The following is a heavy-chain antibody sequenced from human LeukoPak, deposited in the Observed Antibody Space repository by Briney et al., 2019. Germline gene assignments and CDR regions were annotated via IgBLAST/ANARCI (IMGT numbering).Heavy chain of an antibody. V-gene: IGHV4-59*08. D-gene: IGHD2-8*01. Sequence: SETLSLTCTVSGGSISSYYWSWIRQPPGKGLEWIGYIYYSGNTNYNPSLKSRVTISVDTSKNQFSLKLSSVTAADTAVYYCARSTNLFDYWGQGTLVTVSS. J-gene: IGHJ4*02. CDR2: IYYSGNT. CDR3: ARSTNLFDY. CDR1: GGSISSYY.